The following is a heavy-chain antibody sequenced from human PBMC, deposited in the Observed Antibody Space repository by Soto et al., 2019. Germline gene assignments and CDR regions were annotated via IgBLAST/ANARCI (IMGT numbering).Heavy chain of an antibody. V-gene: IGHV4-39*01. CDR2: IYYTGNT. J-gene: IGHJ6*02. CDR1: SGSVSSTNYY. CDR3: ARHTMALGGVPARDYGMDV. D-gene: IGHD3-10*01. Sequence: PSETLSLTCTVSSGSVSSTNYYWGWIRQPPGKGLEWLGNIYYTGNTYYNPSLKSRVTISVDTSKNQFSLKLSSVTTADMAVYYCARHTMALGGVPARDYGMDVWGQGSTTTVSS.